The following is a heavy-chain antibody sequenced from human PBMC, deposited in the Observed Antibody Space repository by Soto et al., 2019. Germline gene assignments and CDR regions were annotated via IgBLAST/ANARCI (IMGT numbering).Heavy chain of an antibody. CDR3: AREALYYDFRSGYTT. CDR2: INPNSGGT. Sequence: ASVKVSCKASGYTFTGYYMHWVRQAPGQGLEWMGWINPNSGGTNYAQKFQGRVTMTRDTSISTAYMELSRLRSDDTAVYYCAREALYYDFRSGYTTWGQGTLVTSPQ. CDR1: GYTFTGYY. J-gene: IGHJ5*02. V-gene: IGHV1-2*02. D-gene: IGHD3-3*01.